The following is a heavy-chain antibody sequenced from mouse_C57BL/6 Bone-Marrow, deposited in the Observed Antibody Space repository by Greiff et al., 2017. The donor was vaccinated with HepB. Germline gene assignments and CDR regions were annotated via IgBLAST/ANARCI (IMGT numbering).Heavy chain of an antibody. V-gene: IGHV3-8*01. D-gene: IGHD1-1*01. CDR2: ISYSGST. Sequence: EVKLVESGPGLAKPSQTLSLTCSVTGYSITSDYWNWIRKFPGNKLEYMGYISYSGSTYYNPSLKSRISITRDTSKNQYYLQLNSVTTEDTATYYCASTNYGSSPSYWYFDVWGTGTTVTVSS. CDR3: ASTNYGSSPSYWYFDV. J-gene: IGHJ1*03. CDR1: GYSITSDY.